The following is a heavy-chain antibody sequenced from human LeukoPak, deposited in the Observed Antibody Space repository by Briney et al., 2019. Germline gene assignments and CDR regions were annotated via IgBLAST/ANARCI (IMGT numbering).Heavy chain of an antibody. CDR1: GYTFTSYG. CDR2: ISAYNGNT. Sequence: ASVKVSCKASGYTFTSYGISWVRQAPGQGLEWVGWISAYNGNTNYAQKLQGRVTMTTDTSTSTAYMELRSLRSDDTAVYYCARDRGYSSGGNWFDPWGQGTLVTVSS. V-gene: IGHV1-18*01. J-gene: IGHJ5*02. D-gene: IGHD6-19*01. CDR3: ARDRGYSSGGNWFDP.